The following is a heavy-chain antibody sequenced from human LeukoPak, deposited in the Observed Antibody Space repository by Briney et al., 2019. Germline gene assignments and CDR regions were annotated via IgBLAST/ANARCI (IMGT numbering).Heavy chain of an antibody. V-gene: IGHV3-23*01. CDR3: AKNPQYSSSWDYYFDC. CDR1: GFTFSSYA. D-gene: IGHD6-13*01. CDR2: ISGSGGST. J-gene: IGHJ4*02. Sequence: GGSLRLSCAASGFTFSSYAMSWVRQAPGKGLEWVSAISGSGGSTYYADSVKGRFTISRDNSKNTLYLQMNSLRAEDTAVYYCAKNPQYSSSWDYYFDCWGQGTLVTVSS.